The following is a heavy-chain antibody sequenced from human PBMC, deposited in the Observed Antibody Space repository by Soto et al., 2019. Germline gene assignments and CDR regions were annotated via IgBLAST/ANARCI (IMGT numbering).Heavy chain of an antibody. V-gene: IGHV4-4*07. CDR1: GGSISSYY. D-gene: IGHD6-6*01. J-gene: IGHJ6*02. CDR3: ARGIAARGGYYYGMDV. CDR2: IYTSGST. Sequence: QVQLQESGPGLVKPSETLSLTCTVSGGSISSYYWGWIRQPAGKGLEWIGRIYTSGSTNYNPSLKSRVTMSVDTSKNQFSLKLSSVTAADTAVYYCARGIAARGGYYYGMDVWGQGTTVTVSS.